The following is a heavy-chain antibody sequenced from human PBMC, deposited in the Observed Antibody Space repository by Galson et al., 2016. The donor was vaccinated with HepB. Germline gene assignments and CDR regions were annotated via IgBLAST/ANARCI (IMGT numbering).Heavy chain of an antibody. CDR2: IGAGGGST. Sequence: SLRLSCAASGFTVSNNYMRWVRQAPGKGLEWVSTIGAGGGSTYYADSVKGRFTISRDNSKNTLYLQMSSLRAEDTAVYYCAKPIVGAVFHAFDIWGQGTMVTVSS. CDR3: AKPIVGAVFHAFDI. V-gene: IGHV3-23*01. J-gene: IGHJ3*02. D-gene: IGHD1-26*01. CDR1: GFTVSNNY.